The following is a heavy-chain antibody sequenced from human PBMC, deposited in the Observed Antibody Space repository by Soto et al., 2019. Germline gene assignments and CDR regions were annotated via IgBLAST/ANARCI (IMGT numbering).Heavy chain of an antibody. CDR1: GFTLSTYW. CDR3: ARAGHVPGALVDY. CDR2: IKQDGSQK. V-gene: IGHV3-7*03. D-gene: IGHD2-2*01. J-gene: IGHJ4*02. Sequence: GGSLRLSCAASGFTLSTYWMTWVRQAPGKGLEWVANIKQDGSQKYYVDSVKGRFTISRDNAKNSLYLQMNSLRAEDTAVYYCARAGHVPGALVDYWGQGSLVTVSS.